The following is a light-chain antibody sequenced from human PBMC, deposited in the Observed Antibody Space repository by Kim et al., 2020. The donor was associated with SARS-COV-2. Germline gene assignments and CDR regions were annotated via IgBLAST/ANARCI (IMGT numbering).Light chain of an antibody. CDR2: EDN. Sequence: KTVTTSCTRSSGSIASNYVQWYQQRPGSAPTTVIYEDNQRPSGVPDRFSGSIDSSSNSASLTISGLKTEDEADYYCQSYDSSNHGVFGGGTKVTVL. V-gene: IGLV6-57*03. CDR3: QSYDSSNHGV. CDR1: SGSIASNY. J-gene: IGLJ3*02.